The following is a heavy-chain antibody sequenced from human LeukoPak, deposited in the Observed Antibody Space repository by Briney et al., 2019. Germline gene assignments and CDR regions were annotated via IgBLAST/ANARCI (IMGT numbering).Heavy chain of an antibody. D-gene: IGHD3-3*01. CDR2: INHSGST. Sequence: SEGLSLTCAVYGGSFSGYNWSWIRRPPGKGLEWIGEINHSGSTNYNPSLKSRVTISVDTSKNQFSLKLSSVTAADTAVYYCARSTYYDFWREGIFDYWGQGTLVTVSS. J-gene: IGHJ4*02. CDR1: GGSFSGYN. CDR3: ARSTYYDFWREGIFDY. V-gene: IGHV4-34*01.